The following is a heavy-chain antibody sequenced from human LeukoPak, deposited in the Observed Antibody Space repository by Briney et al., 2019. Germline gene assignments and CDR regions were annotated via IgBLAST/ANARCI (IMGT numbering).Heavy chain of an antibody. D-gene: IGHD2-21*02. J-gene: IGHJ4*02. CDR3: ASGETADDYFDY. V-gene: IGHV4-39*07. Sequence: SETLSLTCTASGGAISGYYWCWIRQPPGKGLEWIGSIYYSGSTYYNPSLKSRVTISVDTSKNQFSLKLSSVTAADTAVYYCASGETADDYFDYWGQGTLVTVSS. CDR1: GGAISGYY. CDR2: IYYSGST.